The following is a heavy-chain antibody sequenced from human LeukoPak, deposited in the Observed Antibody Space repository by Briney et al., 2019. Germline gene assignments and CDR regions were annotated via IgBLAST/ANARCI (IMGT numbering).Heavy chain of an antibody. D-gene: IGHD2-2*01. CDR1: GYTFTSYG. Sequence: ASVKVSCKASGYTFTSYGISWVRQAPGQGLEWMGWISAYNGNTNYAQKLQGRVTMTTDTSTSTAYMELRSLRSDDTAVYYCASLRSTSCCSCAFDIWGQGTMVTVSS. CDR2: ISAYNGNT. CDR3: ASLRSTSCCSCAFDI. V-gene: IGHV1-18*01. J-gene: IGHJ3*02.